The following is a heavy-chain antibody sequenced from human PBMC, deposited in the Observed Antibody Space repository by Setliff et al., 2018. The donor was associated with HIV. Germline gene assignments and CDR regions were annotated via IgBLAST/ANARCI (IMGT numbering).Heavy chain of an antibody. CDR3: ARDRVEVVVEPEADIISHYYYMDV. V-gene: IGHV4-59*01. D-gene: IGHD2-21*01. CDR2: IHYSGST. J-gene: IGHJ6*03. CDR1: GDSFSDYS. Sequence: SETLSLTCAVYGDSFSDYSYNWIRQTPEKGLEWIGDIHYSGSTNYNSSLKSRVTISVDTSKNQLSLKLNSVTAADTAVYYCARDRVEVVVEPEADIISHYYYMDVWGKGTTVTVSS.